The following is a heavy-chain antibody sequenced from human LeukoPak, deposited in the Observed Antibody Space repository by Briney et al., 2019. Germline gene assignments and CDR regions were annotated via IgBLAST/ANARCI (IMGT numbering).Heavy chain of an antibody. J-gene: IGHJ6*03. V-gene: IGHV3-9*01. D-gene: IGHD1-26*01. CDR1: GFTFDYYA. CDR2: INWDSGTT. CDR3: ARDRSGSSYYLDV. Sequence: GGSLRLSCAASGFTFDYYAMHWVRQAPGKGLEWVSGINWDSGTTGYADSVKGRFTISRDNAKNSLSLQMNSVRAEDTAVYYCARDRSGSSYYLDVWGKGATVIVSS.